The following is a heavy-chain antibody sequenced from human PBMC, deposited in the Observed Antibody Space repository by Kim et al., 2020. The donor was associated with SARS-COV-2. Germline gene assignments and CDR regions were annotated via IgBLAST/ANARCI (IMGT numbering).Heavy chain of an antibody. J-gene: IGHJ3*02. V-gene: IGHV3-21*01. CDR1: GFTFSSYS. CDR3: ARDFGRSTYYYDSSGYAAFDI. Sequence: GGSLRLSCAASGFTFSSYSMNWVRQAPGKGLEWVSSISSSSSYIYYADSVKGRFTISRDNAKNSLYLQMNSLRAEDTAVYFCARDFGRSTYYYDSSGYAAFDIWGQGTMVTVSS. D-gene: IGHD3-22*01. CDR2: ISSSSSYI.